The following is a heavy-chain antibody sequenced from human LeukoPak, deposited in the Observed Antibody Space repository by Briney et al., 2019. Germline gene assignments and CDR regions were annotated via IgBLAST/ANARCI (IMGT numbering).Heavy chain of an antibody. Sequence: ASVKVSCKASGYTFTGYDMHWVRQAPGQGLEWMGWINPNSGGTNYAQKFQGRVTMTRDTSISTAYMELSRLRSDDPAVYYCARVPYYYDSSGYYQFDYWGQGTLVTVSS. J-gene: IGHJ4*02. CDR2: INPNSGGT. D-gene: IGHD3-22*01. V-gene: IGHV1-2*02. CDR3: ARVPYYYDSSGYYQFDY. CDR1: GYTFTGYD.